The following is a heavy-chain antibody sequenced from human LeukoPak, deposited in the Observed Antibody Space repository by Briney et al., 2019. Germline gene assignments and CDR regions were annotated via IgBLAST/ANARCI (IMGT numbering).Heavy chain of an antibody. D-gene: IGHD4-17*01. CDR1: GFTFSSYA. CDR2: ISGSGSGT. Sequence: GGSLRLSCAASGFTFSSYATSWVRQAPGKGPEWVSAISGSGSGTYYADSVKGRFTISRDSSKNALYLQMNSLRAEDTAVYYCAKVGMTTVTTGPKYFDYWGQGTLVTVSS. J-gene: IGHJ4*02. CDR3: AKVGMTTVTTGPKYFDY. V-gene: IGHV3-23*01.